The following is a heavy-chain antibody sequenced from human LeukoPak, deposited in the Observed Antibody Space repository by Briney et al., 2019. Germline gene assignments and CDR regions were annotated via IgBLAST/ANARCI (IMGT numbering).Heavy chain of an antibody. V-gene: IGHV4-4*07. Sequence: SETLSLTCTVSGGSISSYYWSWIRQPAGRGLECIGRIYTSGRTSYNPSLKSRVIMSVDTSKNQFSLKLSSVTAADTAVYYCARVMIRGIVGWAPFELSNWFDPWGQGTLATVSS. D-gene: IGHD3-10*01. CDR1: GGSISSYY. J-gene: IGHJ5*02. CDR2: IYTSGRT. CDR3: ARVMIRGIVGWAPFELSNWFDP.